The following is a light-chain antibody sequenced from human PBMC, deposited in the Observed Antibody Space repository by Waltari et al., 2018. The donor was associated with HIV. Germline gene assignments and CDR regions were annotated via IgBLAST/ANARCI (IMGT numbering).Light chain of an antibody. Sequence: EIVLTQSPGTLSLSPGERATLSCRASQSVSTNYLAWYQQNPGQAPRLLIYGTSSRATGIPDRFIGSGSGTDFTLTISRLEPEDFAVYYCQQYGSSLLTFGGGTKVEIK. V-gene: IGKV3-20*01. J-gene: IGKJ4*01. CDR2: GTS. CDR1: QSVSTNY. CDR3: QQYGSSLLT.